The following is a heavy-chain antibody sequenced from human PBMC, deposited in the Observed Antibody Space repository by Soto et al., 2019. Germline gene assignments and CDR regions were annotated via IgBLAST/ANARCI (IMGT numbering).Heavy chain of an antibody. J-gene: IGHJ6*01. CDR2: ISYSGTT. CDR1: GGSISDYY. Sequence: QVQLQESGPGLVKPSETLSLTCTVSGGSISDYYWSWIRQPPGKGLEWIGYISYSGTTNYNPSLKSRVTMSVDTSKKQFSLKLSSVTAADKAVYFCARAGRSGYNYYYGMDVWGQGATVTVSS. V-gene: IGHV4-59*01. D-gene: IGHD3-10*01. CDR3: ARAGRSGYNYYYGMDV.